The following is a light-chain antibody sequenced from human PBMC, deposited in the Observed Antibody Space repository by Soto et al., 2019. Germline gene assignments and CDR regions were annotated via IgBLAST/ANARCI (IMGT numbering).Light chain of an antibody. J-gene: IGKJ4*01. V-gene: IGKV3-20*01. CDR1: QSVSSSY. CDR2: GAS. Sequence: EIVLTQSPGTLSLSPGERATLSCRASQSVSSSYLAWYQQKPGQAPRLLIYGASSRATGIPDRFSGSGSGTDFTLTISRLEPEYFAVYYCQQYGSSPLTFGGGPKVDIK. CDR3: QQYGSSPLT.